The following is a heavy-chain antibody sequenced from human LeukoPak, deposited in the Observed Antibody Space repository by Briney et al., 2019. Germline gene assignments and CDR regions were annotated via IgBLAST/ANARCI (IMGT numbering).Heavy chain of an antibody. CDR1: GGTFSSYA. CDR3: ATELRGYSFGYDS. CDR2: ITVLSGTT. J-gene: IGHJ5*01. D-gene: IGHD5-18*01. V-gene: IGHV1-69*05. Sequence: GASVNVSCKASGGTFSSYAIAWVRQAPGQGLEWMGRITVLSGTTNYAQKFQDRVAITTDEPTSTAYMEVSGLTSEGTAVYYCATELRGYSFGYDSWGQGTLVTVSS.